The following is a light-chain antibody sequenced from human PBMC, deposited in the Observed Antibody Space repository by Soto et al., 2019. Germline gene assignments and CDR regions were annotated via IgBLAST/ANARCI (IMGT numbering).Light chain of an antibody. CDR3: CSYAGSNSLI. CDR2: EVN. CDR1: NGDVGSYDL. V-gene: IGLV2-23*02. J-gene: IGLJ2*01. Sequence: QSALTQPASVSGSPGQSITISCTGTNGDVGSYDLVSWYQRYPGEAPKLIIYEVNKRPSGISNRFSGSKSGNTASLTISGLQAEDEAEYDCCSYAGSNSLIFGGGTKSPS.